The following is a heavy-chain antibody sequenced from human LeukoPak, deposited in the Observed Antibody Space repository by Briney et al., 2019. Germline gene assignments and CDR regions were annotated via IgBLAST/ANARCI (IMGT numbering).Heavy chain of an antibody. CDR1: GGSISSGSYY. CDR2: IYTSGST. CDR3: AREVSSSWTNFDY. J-gene: IGHJ4*02. D-gene: IGHD6-13*01. Sequence: SETLSLTCTVSGGSISSGSYYWSWIRQPAGKGREWMGRIYTSGSTNYNPSLKSRVTISVDTSKNQFSLKLSSVTAADTAVYYCAREVSSSWTNFDYWGQGTLVTVSS. V-gene: IGHV4-61*02.